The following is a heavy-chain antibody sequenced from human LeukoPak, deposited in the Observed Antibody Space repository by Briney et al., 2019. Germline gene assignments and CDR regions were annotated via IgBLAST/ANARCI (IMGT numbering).Heavy chain of an antibody. CDR1: RYTFTSYG. CDR3: ARKGSWNAEDV. CDR2: ISACNGDT. Sequence: ASVNVSCMASRYTFTSYGIHWVRQAPGQGLAWMGWISACNGDTNYVQKFQGRVTMTTDTSTSTAYMELRSLRSDDTAVYYCARKGSWNAEDVWGKGTAITVSS. D-gene: IGHD3-10*01. J-gene: IGHJ6*04. V-gene: IGHV1-18*01.